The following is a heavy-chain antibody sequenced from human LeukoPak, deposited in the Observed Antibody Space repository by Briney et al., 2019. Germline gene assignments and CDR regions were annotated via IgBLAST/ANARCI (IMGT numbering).Heavy chain of an antibody. CDR1: GFTVSSNY. J-gene: IGHJ4*02. Sequence: GGSLRLSCAASGFTVSSNYMTWVRQAPGKGLEWVSFIYTGGSTYYADSVRGRFTISRHNSKNTLYLQISSLRPEDTAVYYCARGGGDYNPFDYWGQGTLVTVSS. CDR2: IYTGGST. D-gene: IGHD4-17*01. CDR3: ARGGGDYNPFDY. V-gene: IGHV3-53*04.